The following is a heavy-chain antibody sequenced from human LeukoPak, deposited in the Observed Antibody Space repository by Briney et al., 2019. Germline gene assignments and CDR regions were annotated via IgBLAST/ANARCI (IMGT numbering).Heavy chain of an antibody. V-gene: IGHV3-7*01. CDR3: ARDANYYDSRGENYFNY. CDR1: GFAFSSYW. Sequence: PGGSLRLSCAASGFAFSSYWMSWVRQAPGKGLEWVANIKRDGSDTSYVDSVKGRFTISRDNAKNSLYLQLNSLRAEDTAVYYCARDANYYDSRGENYFNYWGQETLVTVSS. CDR2: IKRDGSDT. D-gene: IGHD3-22*01. J-gene: IGHJ4*02.